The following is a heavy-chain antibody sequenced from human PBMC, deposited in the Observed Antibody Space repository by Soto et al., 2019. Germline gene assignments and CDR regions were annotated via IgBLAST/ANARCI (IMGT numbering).Heavy chain of an antibody. CDR2: IYYSGST. CDR3: ARDSSSWTGNPYFDY. V-gene: IGHV4-31*11. J-gene: IGHJ4*02. D-gene: IGHD6-13*01. Sequence: TLSLTCAVSGGSISSSSYYWGWIRQHPGKGLEWIGYIYYSGSTYYNPSLKSRVTISVDTSKNQFSLKLSSVTAADTAVYSCARDSSSWTGNPYFDYWGQGTLVTVSS. CDR1: GGSISSSSYY.